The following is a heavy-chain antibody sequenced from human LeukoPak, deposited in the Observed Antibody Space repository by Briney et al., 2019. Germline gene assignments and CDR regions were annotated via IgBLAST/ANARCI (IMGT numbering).Heavy chain of an antibody. CDR1: GFTLIRHE. J-gene: IGHJ6*03. D-gene: IGHD1-26*01. V-gene: IGHV3-48*03. Sequence: PGGSLRLSCAASGFTLIRHEMNWVRQAPGKGLEWVSFISRSGSNTDYADSVKGRFTISRDNARNSLYLQMNSLRAEDTAVYYCARDPYSGTYGDTYYYYMDVWGKGTTVTISS. CDR2: ISRSGSNT. CDR3: ARDPYSGTYGDTYYYYMDV.